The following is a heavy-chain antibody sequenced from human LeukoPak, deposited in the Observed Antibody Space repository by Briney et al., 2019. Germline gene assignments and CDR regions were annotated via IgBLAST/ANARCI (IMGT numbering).Heavy chain of an antibody. V-gene: IGHV3-23*01. J-gene: IGHJ4*02. CDR3: AKEYSGYDFDY. Sequence: GGSLRLSCAASGFTLRSYDMSWVRQAPGKGLERVAATSGSGVNSYYADSVRGRFTISRDHSQNTLYLQMDSLRAEDTALYYCAKEYSGYDFDYWGQGTLVTVSS. CDR2: TSGSGVNS. CDR1: GFTLRSYD. D-gene: IGHD5-12*01.